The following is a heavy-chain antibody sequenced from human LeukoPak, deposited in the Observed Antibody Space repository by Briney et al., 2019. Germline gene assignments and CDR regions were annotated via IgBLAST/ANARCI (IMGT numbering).Heavy chain of an antibody. D-gene: IGHD6-19*01. CDR3: ARESGGQQWLSPFDY. Sequence: SETLSLTCTVSGGSVSSGSYYWSWIRQPPGKGLEWIGYIHYSGSTNYNPSLKSRVTISVDTSKNQFSLKLSSVTAADTAVYYCARESGGQQWLSPFDYWGQGTLVTVSS. CDR2: IHYSGST. J-gene: IGHJ4*02. CDR1: GGSVSSGSYY. V-gene: IGHV4-61*01.